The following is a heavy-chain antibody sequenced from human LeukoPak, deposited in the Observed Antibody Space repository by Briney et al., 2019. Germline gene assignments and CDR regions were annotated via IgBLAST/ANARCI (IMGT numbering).Heavy chain of an antibody. CDR1: GYTLTELS. CDR2: FDPEDGET. D-gene: IGHD6-6*01. V-gene: IGHV1-24*01. J-gene: IGHJ3*02. Sequence: ASVKVSCKVSGYTLTELSMHWVRQAPGKGLEWMGGFDPEDGETIYAQKFQGRVTMTEDTSTDTAYMELSSLRSEDTAVYYCATAPGIAARPHDAFDIWGQGTMVTVSS. CDR3: ATAPGIAARPHDAFDI.